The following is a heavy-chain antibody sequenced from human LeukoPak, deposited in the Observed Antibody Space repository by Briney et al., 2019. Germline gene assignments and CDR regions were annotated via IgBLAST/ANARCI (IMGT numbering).Heavy chain of an antibody. Sequence: PSQTLSLTCTVSGGSISSYYWSWIRQPPGKGLEWIGYIYYSGSTNYTPSLKSRITISVDTSRNQFSLKLNSVTAADTAVYYCARSGRGSSAGFDYWGQGTLVTVSS. CDR2: IYYSGST. J-gene: IGHJ4*02. CDR1: GGSISSYY. CDR3: ARSGRGSSAGFDY. V-gene: IGHV4-59*01. D-gene: IGHD3-10*01.